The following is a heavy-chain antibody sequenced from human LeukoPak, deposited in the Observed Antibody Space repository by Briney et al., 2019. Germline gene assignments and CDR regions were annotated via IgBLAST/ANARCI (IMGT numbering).Heavy chain of an antibody. CDR1: EFTFSTYW. CDR2: IKQDGSEK. J-gene: IGHJ4*02. CDR3: ARSAYHFDY. Sequence: GGSLRLSCAASEFTFSTYWMTWVRQAPGKGLEWVANIKQDGSEKYYVDSVKGRFTISRDNAKNSLYLQMNSLRAEDTAVYYCARSAYHFDYWGQGIPVTVSS. V-gene: IGHV3-7*01.